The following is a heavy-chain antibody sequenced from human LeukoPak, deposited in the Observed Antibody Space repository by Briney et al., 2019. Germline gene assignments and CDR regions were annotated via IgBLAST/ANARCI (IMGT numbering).Heavy chain of an antibody. CDR1: GFTFSSYA. V-gene: IGHV3-30-3*01. CDR2: ISYDGSIK. J-gene: IGHJ4*02. CDR3: ARAFWNVDYFDY. Sequence: GGSLRLSCAASGFTFSSYAMHWVRQAPGKGLEWVAVISYDGSIKYYADSVKGRFTISRDNSKNTLYLQMNSLRAEDTAVYYCARAFWNVDYFDYWGQGTLVTVSS. D-gene: IGHD1-1*01.